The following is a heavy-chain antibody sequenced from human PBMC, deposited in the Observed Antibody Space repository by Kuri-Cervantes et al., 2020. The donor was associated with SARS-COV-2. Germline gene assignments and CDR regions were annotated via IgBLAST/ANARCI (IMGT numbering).Heavy chain of an antibody. CDR2: IKSKTDGGTT. Sequence: GESLKISCAASGFTFSNAWMSWVRQAPGKELEWVGRIKSKTDGGTTDYAAPVKGRFTISRDDSKNTLYLQMNSLKTEDTAVYYCTTEIRITIFGVVFYWGQGTLVTVSS. CDR3: TTEIRITIFGVVFY. D-gene: IGHD3-3*01. V-gene: IGHV3-15*01. J-gene: IGHJ4*02. CDR1: GFTFSNAW.